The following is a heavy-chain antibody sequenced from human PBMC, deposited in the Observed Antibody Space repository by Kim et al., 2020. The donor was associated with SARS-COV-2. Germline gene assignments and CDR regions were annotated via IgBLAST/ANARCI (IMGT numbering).Heavy chain of an antibody. D-gene: IGHD2-2*01. CDR1: GFTFSNAW. J-gene: IGHJ6*02. V-gene: IGHV3-15*01. CDR3: TTGGGCSSTSCYDSSSWYYYGMDV. CDR2: IKSKTDGGTT. Sequence: GGSLRLSCAASGFTFSNAWMSWVRQAPGKGLEWVGRIKSKTDGGTTDYAAPVKGRFTISRDDSKNTLYLQMNSLKTEDTAVYYCTTGGGCSSTSCYDSSSWYYYGMDVWGQGTTVTVSS.